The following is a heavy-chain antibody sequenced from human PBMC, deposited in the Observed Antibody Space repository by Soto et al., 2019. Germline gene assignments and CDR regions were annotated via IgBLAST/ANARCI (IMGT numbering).Heavy chain of an antibody. Sequence: VGSLRLSCSASGFTFSSYAMHWVRQAPGKGLEYVSAISSNGGSTYYADSVKGRFTISRDNSKNTLYLQMSSLRAEDTAVYYCVKDFFSRYPYNWFDPWGQGTLVTAPQ. V-gene: IGHV3-64D*06. CDR2: ISSNGGST. CDR3: VKDFFSRYPYNWFDP. CDR1: GFTFSSYA. D-gene: IGHD3-9*01. J-gene: IGHJ5*02.